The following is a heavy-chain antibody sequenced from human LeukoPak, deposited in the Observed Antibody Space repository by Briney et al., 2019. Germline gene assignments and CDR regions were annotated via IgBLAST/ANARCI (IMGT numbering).Heavy chain of an antibody. D-gene: IGHD3-16*02. CDR1: GYSFTTYW. Sequence: PGESLKISCKGSGYSFTTYWIAWVRQVPGKGLEWMGIIHPRDSDIRYNPPFQGQVTISADKSISTAYLQWNSLKASDTAMYYCARLIGLGEVSPYFDYWGQGSLVTVSP. CDR3: ARLIGLGEVSPYFDY. V-gene: IGHV5-51*01. CDR2: IHPRDSDI. J-gene: IGHJ4*02.